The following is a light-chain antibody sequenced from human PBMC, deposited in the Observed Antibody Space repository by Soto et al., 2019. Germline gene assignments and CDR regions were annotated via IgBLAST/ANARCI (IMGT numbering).Light chain of an antibody. CDR1: QSVSSY. J-gene: IGKJ1*01. V-gene: IGKV3-11*01. CDR3: QQRSNWPPTWT. Sequence: XSLSPGERATLSCRASQSVSSYLAWYQHKPGQAPRLLIYDASKRATGIPARFSGSGSGTDFTLTISSLEPEDFAVYYCQQRSNWPPTWTFGQGTRVEIK. CDR2: DAS.